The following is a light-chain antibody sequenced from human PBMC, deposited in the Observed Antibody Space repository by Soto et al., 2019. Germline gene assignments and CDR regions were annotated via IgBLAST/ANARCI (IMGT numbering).Light chain of an antibody. CDR2: DAS. V-gene: IGKV3D-15*01. Sequence: DIVMTQSPATLAMSPGETATLSCMSSQSIRPDLAWYQQKSGQGPRLLIYDASTRATGIPARFSGSGSGTEFTLTISSLQSEDFAVYYCQQYNNWPPWTFGQGTKVDIK. CDR1: QSIRPD. J-gene: IGKJ1*01. CDR3: QQYNNWPPWT.